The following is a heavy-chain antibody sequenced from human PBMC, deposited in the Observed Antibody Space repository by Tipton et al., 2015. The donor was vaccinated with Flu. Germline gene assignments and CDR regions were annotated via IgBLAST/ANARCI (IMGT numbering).Heavy chain of an antibody. J-gene: IGHJ4*02. Sequence: SLRLSCIGSGFSFSNYEMNWVRQAPGEGLEWLSYISRGGTTIYYADSVKGRFTISRDDAENSLYLQMNSLRNEDTAVYYCVRLVAWGQGTLVTVSA. V-gene: IGHV3-48*02. D-gene: IGHD5-12*01. CDR1: GFSFSNYE. CDR2: ISRGGTTI. CDR3: VRLVA.